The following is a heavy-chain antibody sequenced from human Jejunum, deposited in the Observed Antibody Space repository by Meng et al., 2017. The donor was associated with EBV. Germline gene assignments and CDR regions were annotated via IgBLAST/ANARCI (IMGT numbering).Heavy chain of an antibody. CDR1: GFTFSSYW. Sequence: VPVVESGGALVQPGGSLRLSCAASGFTFSSYWMHWVRQAPGQGLVWVSRTNEDGRITNYADSVKGRFTISRDNTKNTLYLQMNSLRAEDTAVYFCSRDLAGSDDDWGQGTLVTVSS. CDR3: SRDLAGSDDD. D-gene: IGHD6-25*01. CDR2: TNEDGRIT. V-gene: IGHV3-74*01. J-gene: IGHJ4*02.